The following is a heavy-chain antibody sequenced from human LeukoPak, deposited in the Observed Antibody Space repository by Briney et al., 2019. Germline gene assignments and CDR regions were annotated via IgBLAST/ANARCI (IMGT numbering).Heavy chain of an antibody. CDR2: IIPIFGTA. CDR1: GGTFSSYA. D-gene: IGHD3-3*01. CDR3: ARRPTFGVVIEYYFDY. J-gene: IGHJ4*02. Sequence: GASVTVSCKASGGTFSSYAISWVRQAPGQGLEWMGGIIPIFGTANYAQKFQGRVTITADESTSTAYMELSSLRSEDTAVYYCARRPTFGVVIEYYFDYWGQGTLVTVSS. V-gene: IGHV1-69*13.